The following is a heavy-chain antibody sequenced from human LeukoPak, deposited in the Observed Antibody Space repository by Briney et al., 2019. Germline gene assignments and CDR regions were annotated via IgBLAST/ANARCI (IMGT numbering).Heavy chain of an antibody. CDR1: GFTFKHAW. D-gene: IGHD6-19*01. Sequence: GGSLRLSCAASGFTFKHAWVSWVRQAPGKGLEWVGRIKSKSDGGATDYAAPVKGRFTISRDDSKNTLSLQMNSLETEDTAVYYCVTEQQWLGWGRGTLVTVPS. CDR3: VTEQQWLG. V-gene: IGHV3-15*01. CDR2: IKSKSDGGAT. J-gene: IGHJ4*02.